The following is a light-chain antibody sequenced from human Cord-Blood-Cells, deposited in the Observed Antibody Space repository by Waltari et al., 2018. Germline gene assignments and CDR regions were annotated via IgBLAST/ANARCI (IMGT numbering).Light chain of an antibody. CDR2: DVS. V-gene: IGLV2-11*01. CDR1: SSAVGGYNY. J-gene: IGLJ2*01. Sequence: QSALTQPRSVSGSPGQSVHISCTGTSSAVGGYNYVSWYQQHPGKAPKLMIYDVSKRPSGVPDRFSGSKSGNTASLTISGLQAEDEADYYCCSYAGSYTLFGGGTKLTVL. CDR3: CSYAGSYTL.